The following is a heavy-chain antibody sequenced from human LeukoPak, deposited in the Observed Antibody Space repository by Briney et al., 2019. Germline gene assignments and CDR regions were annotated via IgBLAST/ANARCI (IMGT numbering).Heavy chain of an antibody. J-gene: IGHJ6*03. D-gene: IGHD5-12*01. CDR3: SRVASVWIKDYYYYMDV. CDR2: ISTSGIT. Sequence: PSETLSLTCTVSGGSINSRTYYWTWIRQPAGKGLEWIGRISTSGITNYKPSLKSRVTMSVDKSKNQFALKLTSVTAADTAVYYCSRVASVWIKDYYYYMDVWGKGTTVTVSS. V-gene: IGHV4-61*02. CDR1: GGSINSRTYY.